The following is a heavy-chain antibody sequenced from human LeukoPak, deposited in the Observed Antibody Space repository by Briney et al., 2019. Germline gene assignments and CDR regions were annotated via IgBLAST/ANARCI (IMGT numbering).Heavy chain of an antibody. D-gene: IGHD3-22*01. CDR1: GFTFSTYR. CDR2: ISSSSSTI. V-gene: IGHV3-48*04. CDR3: AREVDYGYGSSGSKRDYFDY. J-gene: IGHJ4*02. Sequence: GGSLRLSCAASGFTFSTYRMNWDRQAPGKGLEWVSYISSSSSTIYYADSVKGRFTISRDNAKNSLYLQMNSLRAEDTAVYYCAREVDYGYGSSGSKRDYFDYWGQGTLVTVSS.